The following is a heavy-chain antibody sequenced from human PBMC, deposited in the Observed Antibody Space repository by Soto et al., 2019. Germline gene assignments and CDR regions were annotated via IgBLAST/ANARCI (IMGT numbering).Heavy chain of an antibody. CDR2: IKQDGSEK. CDR1: GFTFSSYW. J-gene: IGHJ6*03. D-gene: IGHD1-20*01. CDR3: ATHPPAINWPDYYYYMDV. V-gene: IGHV3-7*03. Sequence: GGSLRLSCAASGFTFSSYWMSWVRQAPGKGLEWVANIKQDGSEKYYVDSVKGRFTISRDNAKNSLYLQMNSLRAEDTAVIYCATHPPAINWPDYYYYMDVWGKGTTVTVSS.